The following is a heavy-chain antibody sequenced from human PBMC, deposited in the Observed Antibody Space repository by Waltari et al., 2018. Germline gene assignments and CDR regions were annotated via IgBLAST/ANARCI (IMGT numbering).Heavy chain of an antibody. CDR2: IKKDGSEI. CDR3: VRVGEENSNSQYRWFDA. Sequence: DVQLVESGGGLVQPGGSLRLSWVVSRFDFSNFWLIWARQAPGKGLEWVANIKKDGSEIHYVDSVKGRFTISRDNAKKSVYLQMNSLRVEDTAVYFCVRVGEENSNSQYRWFDAWGQGSLVTVSS. V-gene: IGHV3-7*01. J-gene: IGHJ5*02. D-gene: IGHD3-16*02. CDR1: RFDFSNFW.